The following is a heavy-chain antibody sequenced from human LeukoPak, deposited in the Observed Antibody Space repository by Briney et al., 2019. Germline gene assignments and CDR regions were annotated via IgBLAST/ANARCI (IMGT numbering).Heavy chain of an antibody. Sequence: GGSLRLSCAASGFTFSTYALHWVRQAPGKGLEWVAVISYDGSNKYYADSVKGRLSISRDSSKNTLYLEMNSLRAEDTAVYYCARHYDTSGYHYFDFRGQGTLVTVSS. CDR3: ARHYDTSGYHYFDF. CDR1: GFTFSTYA. CDR2: ISYDGSNK. V-gene: IGHV3-30-3*01. J-gene: IGHJ4*02. D-gene: IGHD3-22*01.